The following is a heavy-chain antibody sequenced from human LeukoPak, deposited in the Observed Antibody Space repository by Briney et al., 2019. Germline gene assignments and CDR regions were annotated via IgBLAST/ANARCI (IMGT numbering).Heavy chain of an antibody. Sequence: SETLSLTCTVSGGSISSSSYYWGWIRQPPGKGLEWIGSIYYSGSTYYNPSLKSRVTISVDTSKNQFSLKLSSVTAADTAVYYCARGLRWSSSCMDVWGQGTTVTVSS. V-gene: IGHV4-39*07. CDR3: ARGLRWSSSCMDV. CDR1: GGSISSSSYY. D-gene: IGHD6-13*01. J-gene: IGHJ6*02. CDR2: IYYSGST.